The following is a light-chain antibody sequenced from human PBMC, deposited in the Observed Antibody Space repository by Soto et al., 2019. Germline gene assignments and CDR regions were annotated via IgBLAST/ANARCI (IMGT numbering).Light chain of an antibody. V-gene: IGKV3-20*01. J-gene: IGKJ1*01. CDR3: QQYSSSPWT. CDR1: QSVSSSY. CDR2: GAS. Sequence: EIVLAQAPGTMSLSPGGSATLSSRAGQSVSSSYLAWYQQKPGQAPRLLIYGASTRATGIPDRFSGSGSGTNFPLTTNKLDPEDLAVYYCQQYSSSPWTFGQGTKVDIK.